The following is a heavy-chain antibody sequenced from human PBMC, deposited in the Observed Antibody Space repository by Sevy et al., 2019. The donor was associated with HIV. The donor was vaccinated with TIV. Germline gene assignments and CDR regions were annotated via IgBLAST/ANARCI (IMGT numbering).Heavy chain of an antibody. D-gene: IGHD5-18*01. CDR1: GFTFSSYG. CDR2: IWYDGSNK. V-gene: IGHV3-33*01. Sequence: GGSLRLSCAASGFTFSSYGMHWVRQAPGKGLGWVAVIWYDGSNKYYADSVKGRFTISRDNSKNTLYLQMNSLRAEDTAVYYCARDLMDTAMVYYYYGMDVWGQGTTVTVSS. J-gene: IGHJ6*02. CDR3: ARDLMDTAMVYYYYGMDV.